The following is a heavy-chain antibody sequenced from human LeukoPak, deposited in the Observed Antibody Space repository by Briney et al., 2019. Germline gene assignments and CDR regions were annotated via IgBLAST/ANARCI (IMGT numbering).Heavy chain of an antibody. Sequence: PSETLSLTCTVSGGSISSSSYYWGWIRQPPGKGLEWIGSIYFSGTTYYNPSLKSRVTISVDTSKNQFSLRLSSVTAAETAVYHCARQRSGYSYGYGKFDYWGQGTLVTVSS. V-gene: IGHV4-39*01. CDR2: IYFSGTT. CDR1: GGSISSSSYY. D-gene: IGHD5-18*01. CDR3: ARQRSGYSYGYGKFDY. J-gene: IGHJ4*02.